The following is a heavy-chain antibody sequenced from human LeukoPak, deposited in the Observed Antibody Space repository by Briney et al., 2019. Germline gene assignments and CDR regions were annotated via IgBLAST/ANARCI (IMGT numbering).Heavy chain of an antibody. CDR1: GFTFSSYA. V-gene: IGHV3-23*01. D-gene: IGHD3-22*01. J-gene: IGHJ4*02. Sequence: PGGSLRLSCAASGFTFSSYAMSWVRQAPGKGLEWVSAISGSGGSTYYADSVKGRFTISRDNSKNALYLQMNSLRAEDTAVYYCAKGSDSSGLYPFDYWGQGTLVTVSS. CDR3: AKGSDSSGLYPFDY. CDR2: ISGSGGST.